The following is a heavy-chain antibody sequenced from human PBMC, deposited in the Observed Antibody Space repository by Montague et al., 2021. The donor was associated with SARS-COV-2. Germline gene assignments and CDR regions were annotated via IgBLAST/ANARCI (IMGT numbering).Heavy chain of an antibody. CDR1: GGSFSGYH. Sequence: SETLSLTCAVYGGSFSGYHWSWIRQPPGKGLEWIGEINHSGSTNYNPSLKSRVTISVDTPKNQFSLKLSSLTAAATAVYYCARGGRQWLVIDPRYYFDYWGQGTLVTVSS. D-gene: IGHD6-19*01. V-gene: IGHV4-34*01. CDR2: INHSGST. CDR3: ARGGRQWLVIDPRYYFDY. J-gene: IGHJ4*01.